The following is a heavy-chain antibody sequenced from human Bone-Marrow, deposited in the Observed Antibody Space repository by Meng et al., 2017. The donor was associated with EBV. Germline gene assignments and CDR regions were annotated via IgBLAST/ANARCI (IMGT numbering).Heavy chain of an antibody. CDR1: GFTLSDYY. V-gene: IGHV3-11*01. J-gene: IGHJ4*02. CDR2: ISSTGSST. Sequence: QMKLVEARGGLVKPGGSLRLSCAASGFTLSDYYMSWIRQAPGKGLEWVSYISSTGSSTYYGDSVKGRFTISRDNAENSLYLQMNSLRAEDTAVYFCARASSSNYGVYDYWGQGTLVTVSS. D-gene: IGHD4-11*01. CDR3: ARASSSNYGVYDY.